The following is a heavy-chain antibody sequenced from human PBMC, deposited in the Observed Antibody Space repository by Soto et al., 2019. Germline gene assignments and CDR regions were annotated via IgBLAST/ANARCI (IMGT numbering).Heavy chain of an antibody. J-gene: IGHJ6*02. CDR1: GGTFSSYA. V-gene: IGHV1-69*13. CDR2: IIPIFGTA. CDR3: VRGQQLVPEGLDYYYYGMDV. D-gene: IGHD6-13*01. Sequence: GASVKVSCKASGGTFSSYAISWVRQAPGQGLEWMGGIIPIFGTANYAQKFQGRVTITADESTSTAYMELSSLRSEDTAVYYCVRGQQLVPEGLDYYYYGMDVWGQGTTVTVSS.